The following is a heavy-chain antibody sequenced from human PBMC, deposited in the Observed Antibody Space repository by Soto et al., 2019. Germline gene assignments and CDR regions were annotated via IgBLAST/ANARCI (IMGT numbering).Heavy chain of an antibody. CDR1: GGSISSSSYY. J-gene: IGHJ6*02. V-gene: IGHV4-39*01. Sequence: QLQLQESGPGLVKPSETLSLTCTVSGGSISSSSYYWGWIRQPPGKGLEWIGSIYYSGSTYYNPSLKSRVTISVDTSKNQFSLTLSSVTAADTAVYYCASSIFGVVLYYYGMDVWGQGTTVTVSS. CDR2: IYYSGST. CDR3: ASSIFGVVLYYYGMDV. D-gene: IGHD3-3*01.